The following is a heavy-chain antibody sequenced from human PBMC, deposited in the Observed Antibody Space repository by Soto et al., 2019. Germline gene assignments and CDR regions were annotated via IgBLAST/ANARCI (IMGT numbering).Heavy chain of an antibody. Sequence: GGSLRLSCAASGFTFSSYAMSWVRQAPGKGLEWVSAISGSGGSTYYADSVKGRFTISRDNSKNTLYLQMNSLRAEDTAVYYCARHYDILTGYSSYFDYWGQGTLVTVSS. V-gene: IGHV3-23*01. CDR3: ARHYDILTGYSSYFDY. J-gene: IGHJ4*02. CDR2: ISGSGGST. D-gene: IGHD3-9*01. CDR1: GFTFSSYA.